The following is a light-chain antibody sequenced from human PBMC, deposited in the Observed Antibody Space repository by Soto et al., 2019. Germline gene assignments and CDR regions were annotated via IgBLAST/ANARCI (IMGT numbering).Light chain of an antibody. CDR3: QQFNDYPLT. Sequence: DIQLTQSPSFLSASVGDGVTITCRASQAISSYLAWYQQKPGKPPKLLIYGASTLQSDVPSRFSGSGSGTEFTLTVSSLQAEDSATYYCQQFNDYPLTFGGGTKVEIK. J-gene: IGKJ4*01. CDR2: GAS. CDR1: QAISSY. V-gene: IGKV1-9*01.